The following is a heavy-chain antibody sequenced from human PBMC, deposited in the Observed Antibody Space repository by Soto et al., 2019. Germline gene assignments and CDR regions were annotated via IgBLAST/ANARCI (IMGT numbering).Heavy chain of an antibody. Sequence: PGGSLRLSCAASGFTFSTYAMNWVRQAPGKGLERVSSISSSSSYIYYAESVKGRFTISRDNAKNSLYLQMNSLRAEDTAVYFCARDPSDYYDSSGYSKGPFDYWGQGTLVTVSS. D-gene: IGHD3-22*01. J-gene: IGHJ4*02. V-gene: IGHV3-21*01. CDR2: ISSSSSYI. CDR3: ARDPSDYYDSSGYSKGPFDY. CDR1: GFTFSTYA.